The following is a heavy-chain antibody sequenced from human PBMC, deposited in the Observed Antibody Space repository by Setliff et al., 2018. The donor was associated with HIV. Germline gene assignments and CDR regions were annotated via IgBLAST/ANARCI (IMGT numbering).Heavy chain of an antibody. D-gene: IGHD2-2*01. J-gene: IGHJ6*03. V-gene: IGHV3-23*01. CDR3: ASGPNDCTSTSCRFSFYYYYMDV. Sequence: PGGSLSLSCAASGFTFSTYAMSWVRQAPGKGLAWVSTIGAVGGPTHYAESVKGRFTISKDNSKNTLYLQMSSLRDEDTAIYYCASGPNDCTSTSCRFSFYYYYMDVWGKGTRVTVS. CDR2: IGAVGGPT. CDR1: GFTFSTYA.